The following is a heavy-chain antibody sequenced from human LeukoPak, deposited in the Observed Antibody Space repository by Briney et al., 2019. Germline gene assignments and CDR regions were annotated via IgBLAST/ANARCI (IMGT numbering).Heavy chain of an antibody. J-gene: IGHJ5*02. Sequence: GGSLRLSCAASGFTLSSYAMTWVRQAPGKGLEWVSDIGDSGATTYYADSVKGRFTISRDNSKNTLYLQMNSLRAEDTAVYYYAKGGGYYDSGSYPFDPWGQGTLVTVSS. CDR1: GFTLSSYA. V-gene: IGHV3-23*01. CDR2: IGDSGATT. CDR3: AKGGGYYDSGSYPFDP. D-gene: IGHD3-10*01.